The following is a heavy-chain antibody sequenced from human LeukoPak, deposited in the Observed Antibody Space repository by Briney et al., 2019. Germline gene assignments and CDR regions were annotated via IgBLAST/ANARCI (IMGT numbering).Heavy chain of an antibody. V-gene: IGHV3-23*01. CDR1: GFTFSSYA. CDR2: ISGSGGST. CDR3: ARGYSSAWYGGFDP. J-gene: IGHJ5*02. Sequence: GGSLRLSCAASGFTFSSYAMSWVRQAPGKGLEWVSVISGSGGSTYYAGSVKGRFTVSRDNSKNTLYLQMNSLRAEDTAVYYCARGYSSAWYGGFDPWGQGTLVTVSS. D-gene: IGHD6-19*01.